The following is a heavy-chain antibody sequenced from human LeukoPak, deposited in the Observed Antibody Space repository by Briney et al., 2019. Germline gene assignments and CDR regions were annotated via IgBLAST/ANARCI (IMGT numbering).Heavy chain of an antibody. CDR3: AESLGTDDYYDTSGFDF. D-gene: IGHD3-22*01. CDR1: GFTFSSHA. Sequence: GSLRLSCAASGFTFSSHAMSWVRQAPGKGLAWVSAISGSGSSTDYADSVKGRFTISRDYSSNTLYLQMNSLSAGDTAVYYCAESLGTDDYYDTSGFDFWGQGTLVTVSS. V-gene: IGHV3-23*01. J-gene: IGHJ4*02. CDR2: ISGSGSST.